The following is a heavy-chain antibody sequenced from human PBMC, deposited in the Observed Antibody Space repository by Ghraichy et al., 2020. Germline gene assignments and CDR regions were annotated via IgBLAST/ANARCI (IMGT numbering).Heavy chain of an antibody. CDR3: ARSIWSSSGKI. J-gene: IGHJ3*02. D-gene: IGHD6-6*01. CDR2: INGDGSNT. Sequence: GGSLRLSCAASGFTFSSSWMHWVRQVPGKGLLWVSRINGDGSNTNYADSVKGRFTISRDNAKNTLYLQMNSLRAEDTAVYYCARSIWSSSGKIWGQGTMVTVSS. CDR1: GFTFSSSW. V-gene: IGHV3-74*01.